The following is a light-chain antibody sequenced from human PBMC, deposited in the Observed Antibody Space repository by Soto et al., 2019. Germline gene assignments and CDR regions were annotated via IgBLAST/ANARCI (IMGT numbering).Light chain of an antibody. CDR2: EVT. CDR3: SSFASSNTWV. Sequence: VLTQPPSASGSPGQSVTISCTGTSSDVGAYNYVSWYQQHAGKAPKLVIYEVTKRPSGVPDRFSGSKSANTASLTVSGLQAEDEADYYCSSFASSNTWVFGGGTKLTVL. V-gene: IGLV2-8*01. CDR1: SSDVGAYNY. J-gene: IGLJ3*02.